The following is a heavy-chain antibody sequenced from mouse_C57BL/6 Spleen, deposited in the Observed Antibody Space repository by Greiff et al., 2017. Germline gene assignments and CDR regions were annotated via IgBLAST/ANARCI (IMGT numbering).Heavy chain of an antibody. CDR3: ARRYSSYGAMDY. Sequence: QVQLKQSGAELVKPGASVKISCKASGYAFSSYWMNWVKQRPGKGLEWIGQIYPGDGDTNYNGKFKGKATLTADKSSSTAYMQLSSLTSEDSAVYYCARRYSSYGAMDYWGQGTSVTVSS. CDR2: IYPGDGDT. D-gene: IGHD1-1*01. V-gene: IGHV1-80*01. J-gene: IGHJ4*01. CDR1: GYAFSSYW.